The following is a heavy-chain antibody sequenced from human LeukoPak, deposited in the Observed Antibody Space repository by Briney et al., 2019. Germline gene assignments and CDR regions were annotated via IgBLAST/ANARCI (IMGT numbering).Heavy chain of an antibody. V-gene: IGHV1-18*01. CDR2: ISAYNGNT. J-gene: IGHJ3*01. Sequence: ASVKVSCKASGYTFTSYGISWVRQAPGQGLEWMGWISAYNGNTHYAQKLQGRVTMTTDTSTSTVYMELSSLRSEDTAVYYCARGPSEYSSSSDTFDVWGQGTMVTVSS. CDR1: GYTFTSYG. D-gene: IGHD6-6*01. CDR3: ARGPSEYSSSSDTFDV.